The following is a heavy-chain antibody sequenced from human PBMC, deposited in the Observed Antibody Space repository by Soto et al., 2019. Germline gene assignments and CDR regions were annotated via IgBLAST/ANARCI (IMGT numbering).Heavy chain of an antibody. CDR1: GYTFTTYD. CDR3: ARRTTAWSAADY. Sequence: VQLVQSGAEVKKPGASVKVSCKASGYTFTTYDIYWVRQATGQGLEWMGWMNPNSGNTGYAQKFQGRVTMPRNTSISTAYMELSSLRSDDTAVYYCARRTTAWSAADYWGQGTLVTVSS. J-gene: IGHJ4*02. CDR2: MNPNSGNT. D-gene: IGHD2-21*02. V-gene: IGHV1-8*01.